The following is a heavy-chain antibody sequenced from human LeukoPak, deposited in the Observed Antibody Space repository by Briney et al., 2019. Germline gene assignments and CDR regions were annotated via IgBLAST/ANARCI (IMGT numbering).Heavy chain of an antibody. CDR3: ARDIGVAAAGDWYFDL. J-gene: IGHJ2*01. Sequence: ASVKVSCKASGGTFSSYAISWVRQAPGQGLEWMGIINPSGGSTSYAQKFQGRVTMTRDTSTSTVYMELSSLRSEDTAVYYCARDIGVAAAGDWYFDLWGRGTLVTVSS. V-gene: IGHV1-46*01. CDR2: INPSGGST. CDR1: GGTFSSYA. D-gene: IGHD6-13*01.